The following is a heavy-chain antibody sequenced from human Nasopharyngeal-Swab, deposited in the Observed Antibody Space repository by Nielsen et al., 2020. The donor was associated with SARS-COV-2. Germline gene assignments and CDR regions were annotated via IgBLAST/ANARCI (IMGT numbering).Heavy chain of an antibody. V-gene: IGHV3-30*18. CDR1: GFTFSDYW. CDR3: AKDVHGDYGGIDY. CDR2: ISYDGSNE. D-gene: IGHD4-17*01. Sequence: GGSLRLSCAASGFTFSDYWMQWVRQAPGKGLEWVAVISYDGSNEYYGDSVKGRFTISRDNSKNTLYLQMNSLRVDDTAVYYCAKDVHGDYGGIDYWGQGILVTVSS. J-gene: IGHJ4*02.